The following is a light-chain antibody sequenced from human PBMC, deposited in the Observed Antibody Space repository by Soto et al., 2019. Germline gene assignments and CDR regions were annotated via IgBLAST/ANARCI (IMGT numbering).Light chain of an antibody. CDR2: GAS. CDR3: HQYDNWPPMYT. CDR1: QSVSTN. Sequence: EIVMTQSPATLSVSPGERATLSCRASQSVSTNLAWYQQKPGQAPGLLISGASTRATGIPARFSGSGSGTEFTLTISSLQSEDSAVYYCHQYDNWPPMYTFGQGTKLEIK. J-gene: IGKJ2*01. V-gene: IGKV3-15*01.